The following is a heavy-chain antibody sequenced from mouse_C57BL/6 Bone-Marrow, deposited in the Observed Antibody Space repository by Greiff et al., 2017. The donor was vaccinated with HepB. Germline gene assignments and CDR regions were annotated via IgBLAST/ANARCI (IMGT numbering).Heavy chain of an antibody. CDR3: ARVYDGYYEDFAY. V-gene: IGHV5-4*01. D-gene: IGHD2-3*01. CDR2: ISDGGSYT. Sequence: EVQLVESGGGLVKPGGSLKLSCAASGFTFSSYAMSWVRQTPEKRLEWVATISDGGSYTYYPDNVKGRFTISRDNAKNNLYLQMSHLKSEDTAMYYWARVYDGYYEDFAYWGQGTLVTVSA. J-gene: IGHJ3*01. CDR1: GFTFSSYA.